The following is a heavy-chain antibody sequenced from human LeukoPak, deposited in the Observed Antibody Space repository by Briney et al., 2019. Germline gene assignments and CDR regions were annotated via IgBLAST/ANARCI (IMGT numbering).Heavy chain of an antibody. D-gene: IGHD5-12*01. CDR3: ARGGYDSLFGMDV. CDR1: GGSISSGGYS. V-gene: IGHV4-30-2*01. CDR2: IYHSGST. Sequence: SQTLSLTCAVSGGSISSGGYSWSWIRQPPGKGLEWIGYIYHSGSTYYNPSLKSRVTISVDRSKNQFSLKLSSVTAADTAVYYCARGGYDSLFGMDVWGKGTTVTVSS. J-gene: IGHJ6*04.